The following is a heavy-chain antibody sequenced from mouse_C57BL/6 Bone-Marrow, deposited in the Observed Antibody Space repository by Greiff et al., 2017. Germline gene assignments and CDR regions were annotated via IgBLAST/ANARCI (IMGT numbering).Heavy chain of an antibody. CDR2: IDPENGDT. CDR1: GFNIKDDY. Sequence: VQGVESGAELVRPGASVKLSCTASGFNIKDDYMHWVKQRPEQGLEWIGWIDPENGDTEYASKFQGKATITADTSSNTAYLQLSSLTSEDTAVYYCTEGYYWFAYWGQGTLVTVSA. J-gene: IGHJ3*01. V-gene: IGHV14-4*01. D-gene: IGHD2-3*01. CDR3: TEGYYWFAY.